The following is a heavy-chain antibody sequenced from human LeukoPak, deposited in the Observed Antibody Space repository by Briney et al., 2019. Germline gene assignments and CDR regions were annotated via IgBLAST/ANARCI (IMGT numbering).Heavy chain of an antibody. CDR3: ARDRSGYYYFDY. J-gene: IGHJ4*02. V-gene: IGHV4-39*07. Sequence: SETLSLTCTVSGGSISSSSYYWGWIRQPPGKGLEWIGSIYYSGSTYYNPSLKSRVTISVDTSKNQFSLKLSSVTAADTAVYYCARDRSGYYYFDYWGQGTLVTVSS. D-gene: IGHD3-22*01. CDR1: GGSISSSSYY. CDR2: IYYSGST.